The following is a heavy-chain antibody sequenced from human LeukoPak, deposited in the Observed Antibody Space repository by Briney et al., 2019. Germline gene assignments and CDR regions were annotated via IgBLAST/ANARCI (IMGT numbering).Heavy chain of an antibody. CDR1: GGSISSYY. CDR3: ARVPNWVVGAFDI. D-gene: IGHD2-15*01. V-gene: IGHV4-59*01. J-gene: IGHJ3*02. Sequence: SETLSLTCTVSGGSISSYYWSWIRQPPGKGLEWIGYIYYSGTTNYNPSLKSRVTISVDTSKNQFSLKLSSVTAADTAVYYCARVPNWVVGAFDIWGQGTMVTVSS. CDR2: IYYSGTT.